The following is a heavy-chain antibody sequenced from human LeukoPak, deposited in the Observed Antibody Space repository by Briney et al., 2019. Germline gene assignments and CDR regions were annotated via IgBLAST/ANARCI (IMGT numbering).Heavy chain of an antibody. Sequence: ASVKVSCKASGYTFTSYGTSWVRQAPGQGLEWMGWISAYNGNTNYAQKLQGRVTMTTDTSTSTAYMELRSLRSDDTAVYYCARSLEEEYYYDSSGYYWGQGTLVTVSS. J-gene: IGHJ4*02. CDR1: GYTFTSYG. CDR3: ARSLEEEYYYDSSGYY. V-gene: IGHV1-18*01. CDR2: ISAYNGNT. D-gene: IGHD3-22*01.